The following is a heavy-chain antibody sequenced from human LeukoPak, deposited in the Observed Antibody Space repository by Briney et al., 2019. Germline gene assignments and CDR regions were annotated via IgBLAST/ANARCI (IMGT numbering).Heavy chain of an antibody. D-gene: IGHD6-6*01. CDR1: GFIFSSYN. V-gene: IGHV3-21*01. Sequence: GGSLRLSCAASGFIFSSYNMNWVRQAPGKGLEWVSSISNGGGYIYYKDSVKGRFTISRDNAKNSLYLQMNSLRAEDTAVYYCARGTRAARPIDYYYYYMDVWGKGTTVTVSS. J-gene: IGHJ6*03. CDR2: ISNGGGYI. CDR3: ARGTRAARPIDYYYYYMDV.